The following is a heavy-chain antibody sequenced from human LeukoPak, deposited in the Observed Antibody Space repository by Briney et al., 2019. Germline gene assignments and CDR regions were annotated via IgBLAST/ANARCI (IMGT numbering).Heavy chain of an antibody. CDR2: IYYSGST. D-gene: IGHD3-10*01. V-gene: IGHV4-39*02. CDR1: GRSISSSTDY. CDR3: SREDGTGHYFDY. J-gene: IGHJ4*02. Sequence: SETLSLTCTVSGRSISSSTDYCGWIRQPPGKGLEWIGSIYYSGSTYYNPSLKSRVTISVDTSKNQFSLKLSSVTAADTAVYYCSREDGTGHYFDYWGRGTLVTVSS.